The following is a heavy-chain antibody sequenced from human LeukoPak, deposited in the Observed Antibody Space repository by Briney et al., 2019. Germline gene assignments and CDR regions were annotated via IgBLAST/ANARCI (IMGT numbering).Heavy chain of an antibody. Sequence: PSETLSLTCTVSGGSISSGGYSWSWIRQPPGKGLEWIGYIYHSGSTYYNPSLKSRVTISVDTSKNQFSLKLSSVTAADTAVYYCARRVPGAAWELLAPPATLHAFDIWGQGTMVTVPS. CDR3: ARRVPGAAWELLAPPATLHAFDI. V-gene: IGHV4-30-2*01. D-gene: IGHD1-26*01. CDR1: GGSISSGGYS. CDR2: IYHSGST. J-gene: IGHJ3*02.